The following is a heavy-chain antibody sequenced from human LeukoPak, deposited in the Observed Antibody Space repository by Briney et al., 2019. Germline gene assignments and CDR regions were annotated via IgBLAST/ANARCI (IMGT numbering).Heavy chain of an antibody. Sequence: ASVKVSCKASGYTFIDYYLHWVRQAPGQGLEWMGWINPNSGGTNYAQKFQGRVTMTRDTSISTAYMDLSRLRSDDTAVYYCVQFELDYWGQGTLVTVSS. CDR3: VQFELDY. D-gene: IGHD1-7*01. V-gene: IGHV1-2*02. J-gene: IGHJ4*02. CDR1: GYTFIDYY. CDR2: INPNSGGT.